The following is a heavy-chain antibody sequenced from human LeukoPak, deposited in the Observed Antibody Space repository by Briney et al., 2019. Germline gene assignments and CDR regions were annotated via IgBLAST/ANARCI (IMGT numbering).Heavy chain of an antibody. CDR2: IYSGGST. CDR3: ARGDASEYYFDY. J-gene: IGHJ4*02. D-gene: IGHD2-2*01. V-gene: IGHV3-53*01. Sequence: PGGSLRLSCAASGFTFSSYAMSWVRQAPGKGLEWVSVIYSGGSTYYADSVKGRFTISRDNSKNTLYPQMNSLRAEDTAVYYCARGDASEYYFDYWGQGTLVTVSS. CDR1: GFTFSSYA.